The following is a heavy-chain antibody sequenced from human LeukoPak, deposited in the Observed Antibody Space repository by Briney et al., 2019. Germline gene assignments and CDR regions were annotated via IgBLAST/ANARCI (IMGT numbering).Heavy chain of an antibody. CDR3: ARSVRGVRSYYYYMDV. CDR1: GYSFTSYW. D-gene: IGHD3-10*01. Sequence: GESLKISCKGSGYSFTSYWIGWVRQMPGKGLEWMGIIYPGDSDTRYSPSFQGQVTISADKSISTAYLQWSSLKASDTAMYYCARSVRGVRSYYYYMDVWGKGTTVTISS. J-gene: IGHJ6*03. V-gene: IGHV5-51*01. CDR2: IYPGDSDT.